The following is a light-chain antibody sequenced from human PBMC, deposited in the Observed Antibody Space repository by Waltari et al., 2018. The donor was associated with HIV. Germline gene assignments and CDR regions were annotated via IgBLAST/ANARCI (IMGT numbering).Light chain of an antibody. Sequence: QSVLTQVPSVSAAPSQKVTISCSGNTSNIGTHYVSWYRQLPGTAPKLLIFDNDQRPSGIPGRFSGSKSGTSAILAITGLQTGDEADYYCATWDSSSLTGVFGGGTRLTVL. V-gene: IGLV1-51*01. CDR1: TSNIGTHY. CDR3: ATWDSSSLTGV. J-gene: IGLJ3*02. CDR2: DND.